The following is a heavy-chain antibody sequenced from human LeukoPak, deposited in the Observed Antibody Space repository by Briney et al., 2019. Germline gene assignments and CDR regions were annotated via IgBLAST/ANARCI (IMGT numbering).Heavy chain of an antibody. CDR1: GFTFSDYY. Sequence: GGSLRLSCAASGFTFSDYYMSWIRQAPGKGLEWVSYISSSGSTIYYADSVKGRFTISRDNAKNSLYLQMNSLRAEDTAVYYCARLREIPVFGVVTKSISYFDYWGQGTLVTVSS. CDR3: ARLREIPVFGVVTKSISYFDY. D-gene: IGHD3-3*01. J-gene: IGHJ4*02. V-gene: IGHV3-11*04. CDR2: ISSSGSTI.